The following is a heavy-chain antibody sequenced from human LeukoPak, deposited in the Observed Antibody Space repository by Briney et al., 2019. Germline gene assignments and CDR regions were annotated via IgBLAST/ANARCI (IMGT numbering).Heavy chain of an antibody. J-gene: IGHJ6*03. D-gene: IGHD3-9*01. CDR3: AKGPLTSSNYYMDV. V-gene: IGHV3-23*01. CDR1: GFTFSNFA. CDR2: ITAGGDDT. Sequence: GGSLRLSCAAPGFTFSNFAMRWVRQAPGKGLECVSRITAGGDDTYYACSVKGRFTLSRDNSKNTLYVQMTTLGAEDTAVYYCAKGPLTSSNYYMDVWGKGTTVTVSS.